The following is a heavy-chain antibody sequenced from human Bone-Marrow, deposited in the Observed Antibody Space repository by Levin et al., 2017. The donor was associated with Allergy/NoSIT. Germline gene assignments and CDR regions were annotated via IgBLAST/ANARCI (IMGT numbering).Heavy chain of an antibody. CDR2: ISYSGST. CDR3: ARLSSTNFDP. D-gene: IGHD1-14*01. Sequence: SETLSLTCSVSGGSISSANYYWGWIRKPPGKGLEWVGTISYSGSTYYNPSLKSRVTISVDTSNNHFSLRLNSMTAADTAVYFCARLSSTNFDPWGQGTLVTVSS. J-gene: IGHJ5*02. CDR1: GGSISSANYY. V-gene: IGHV4-39*02.